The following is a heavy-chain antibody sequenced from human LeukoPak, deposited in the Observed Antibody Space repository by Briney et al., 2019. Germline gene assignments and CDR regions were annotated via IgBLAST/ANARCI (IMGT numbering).Heavy chain of an antibody. CDR3: ARFRTDDTSGYYGGSFDY. CDR2: IYQNGRT. J-gene: IGHJ4*02. Sequence: SETLSLTCTVSSGSISTSNYYWGWIRQPPGKGLEWIGNIYQNGRTYYNPSLKSRVTISVDTSKNQFSLKLSSVTAADTAVYYCARFRTDDTSGYYGGSFDYWGQGTLVTVSS. D-gene: IGHD3-22*01. CDR1: SGSISTSNYY. V-gene: IGHV4-39*01.